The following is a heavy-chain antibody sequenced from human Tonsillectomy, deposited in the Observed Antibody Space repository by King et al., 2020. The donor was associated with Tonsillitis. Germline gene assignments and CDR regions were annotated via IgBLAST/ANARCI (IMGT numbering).Heavy chain of an antibody. J-gene: IGHJ4*02. CDR1: GFTFSSYA. Sequence: VQLVESGGGLVQPGGSLRLSCAASGFTFSSYAMSWVRQAPGKGLEWVSAISGSGGSTYYADSVKGRFTISRDNSKNTLYLPMNSLRAEDTAVYYCATDDRIAVAGKGNYWGQGTLVTVSS. CDR3: ATDDRIAVAGKGNY. D-gene: IGHD6-19*01. CDR2: ISGSGGST. V-gene: IGHV3-23*04.